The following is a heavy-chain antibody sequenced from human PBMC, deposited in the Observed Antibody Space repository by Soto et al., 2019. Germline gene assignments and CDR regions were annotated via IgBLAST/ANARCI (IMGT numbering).Heavy chain of an antibody. CDR1: GDSISSGDYY. V-gene: IGHV4-61*08. CDR3: GRGVAQRWDRGDY. CDR2: IYYSGST. J-gene: IGHJ4*02. Sequence: PSETLSLTCTVSGDSISSGDYYWSWIRQPPGKGLEWIGYIYYSGSTNYNPSLKSRVTISVDTSKNQFSLKLSSVTAADTAVYYCGRGVAQRWDRGDYWGQGTLVTVSS. D-gene: IGHD5-18*01.